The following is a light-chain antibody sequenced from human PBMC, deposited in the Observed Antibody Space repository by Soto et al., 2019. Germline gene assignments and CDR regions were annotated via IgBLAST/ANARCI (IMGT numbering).Light chain of an antibody. CDR2: DNN. Sequence: NFMLTQPHSVSESPGQTVIISCTRSVGGIAYNSVQWYQQRPGTAPTTVIYDNNQRPSGVPDRFSGSTDGSSNSASLTIAGLQDEDEDYYYCQACDSNTVIFGGGTKLTVL. CDR1: VGGIAYNS. J-gene: IGLJ2*01. CDR3: QACDSNTVI. V-gene: IGLV6-57*04.